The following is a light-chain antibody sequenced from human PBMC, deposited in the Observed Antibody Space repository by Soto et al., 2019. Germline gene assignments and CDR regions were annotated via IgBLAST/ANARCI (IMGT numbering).Light chain of an antibody. CDR3: QQYNNWPPVT. CDR1: QSVSNNY. CDR2: GAS. J-gene: IGKJ1*01. Sequence: EIVLTQSPGTLSLSPGERATLSCRASQSVSNNYLAWYQQKPGQAPRLLIYGASNRATGIPDRFSGSGSGTDFTLTISRLEPEDCAVYYCQQYNNWPPVTFGQGTKVDIK. V-gene: IGKV3-20*01.